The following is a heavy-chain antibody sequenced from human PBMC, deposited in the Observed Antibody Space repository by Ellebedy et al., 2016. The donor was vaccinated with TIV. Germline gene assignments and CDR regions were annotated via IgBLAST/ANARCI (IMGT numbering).Heavy chain of an antibody. CDR1: GFTFSSYW. CDR3: ARDADYYGSGSYYYYYGMDV. V-gene: IGHV3-74*01. J-gene: IGHJ6*02. D-gene: IGHD3-10*01. CDR2: INSDGSST. Sequence: GGSLRLXXAAFGFTFSSYWMHWVRQAPGKGLVWVSRINSDGSSTSYADSVKGRFTISRDNAKNTLYLQMNSLRAEDTAVYYCARDADYYGSGSYYYYYGMDVWGQGTTVTVSS.